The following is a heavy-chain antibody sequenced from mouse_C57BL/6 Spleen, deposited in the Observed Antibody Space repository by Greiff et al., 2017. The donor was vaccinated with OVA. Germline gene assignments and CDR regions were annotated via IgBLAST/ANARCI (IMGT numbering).Heavy chain of an antibody. D-gene: IGHD2-5*01. J-gene: IGHJ3*01. V-gene: IGHV1-52*01. CDR2: IDPSDSET. Sequence: QVQLQQPGAELVRPGSSVKLSCKASGYTFTSYWMHWVKQRPIQGLEWIGNIDPSDSETHYNQKFKDKATLTVDKSSSTAYMQLSSLTSEDSAVYYCARSYSNYPWFAYWGQGTLVTVSA. CDR3: ARSYSNYPWFAY. CDR1: GYTFTSYW.